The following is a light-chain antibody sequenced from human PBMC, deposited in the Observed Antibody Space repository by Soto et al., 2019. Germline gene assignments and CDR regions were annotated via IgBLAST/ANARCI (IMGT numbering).Light chain of an antibody. Sequence: DIQMTQSPSTLSAFVGDRVTITCRASQSISSRLAWYQQKPGKAPNLLIFDVSSLESGVPSRFSGSGSGTEFSLTISSLQPDDFATYYCQQYASYNTFGQGTKLEI. CDR3: QQYASYNT. CDR1: QSISSR. CDR2: DVS. J-gene: IGKJ2*01. V-gene: IGKV1-5*01.